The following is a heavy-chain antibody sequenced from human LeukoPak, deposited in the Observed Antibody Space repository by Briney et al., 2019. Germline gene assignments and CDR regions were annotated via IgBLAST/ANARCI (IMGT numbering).Heavy chain of an antibody. CDR2: ITGNGGST. J-gene: IGHJ4*02. Sequence: GGSLRLSCAAPGFTFRSYAMSWVRQAPGKGLEWVSTITGNGGSTYYADSVKGRFTISRDNSKNTVYLQVNSLRAEDTAVYYCAKDLVEDDSSGYNYGLGFDYWGQGTLVTVSS. CDR3: AKDLVEDDSSGYNYGLGFDY. D-gene: IGHD3-22*01. CDR1: GFTFRSYA. V-gene: IGHV3-23*01.